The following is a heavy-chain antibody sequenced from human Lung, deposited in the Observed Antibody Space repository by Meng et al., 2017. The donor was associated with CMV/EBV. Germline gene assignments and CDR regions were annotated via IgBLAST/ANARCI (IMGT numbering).Heavy chain of an antibody. CDR2: IKKDGSEE. CDR1: EATVPNYW. CDR3: ARAWAEYCSGGSCYGAFDV. D-gene: IGHD2-15*01. V-gene: IGHV3-7*01. Sequence: GESLKISCVASEATVPNYWMSWVRQAPGKGLEWVANIKKDGSEEYYVDSVKGRFTISRDNAKNSLYLQMNSLRVEDTAVYYCARAWAEYCSGGSCYGAFDVWGQXTMVTVS. J-gene: IGHJ3*01.